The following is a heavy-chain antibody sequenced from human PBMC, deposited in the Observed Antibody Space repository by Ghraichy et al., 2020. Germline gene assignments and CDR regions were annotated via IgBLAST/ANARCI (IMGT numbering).Heavy chain of an antibody. CDR2: LNEDGRRK. V-gene: IGHV3-7*03. Sequence: GESLKISCAASEVRFSNYWMTWVRQAPGKGLEWVANLNEDGRRKFYADSVKGRFAVSRDNAEKSVYLQMNSLRVEDTAVYYCARGGDPYNEAKYWGQGTLVTVSS. D-gene: IGHD5-24*01. CDR1: EVRFSNYW. CDR3: ARGGDPYNEAKY. J-gene: IGHJ4*02.